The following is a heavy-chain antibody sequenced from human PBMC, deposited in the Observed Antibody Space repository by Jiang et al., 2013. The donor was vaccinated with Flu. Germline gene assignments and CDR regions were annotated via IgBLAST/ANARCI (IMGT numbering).Heavy chain of an antibody. CDR3: ARQYYDILTGYYLALDY. D-gene: IGHD3-9*01. J-gene: IGHJ4*02. V-gene: IGHV5-51*01. CDR2: IFPGDSDA. Sequence: YSFTGYWIGWVRQMPGKGLEWMGIIFPGDSDARYSPSFQGQVIISVDKSISTAYLQWSSLKVSDTAIYYCARQYYDILTGYYLALDYWGQGTLVTVSS. CDR1: YSFTGYW.